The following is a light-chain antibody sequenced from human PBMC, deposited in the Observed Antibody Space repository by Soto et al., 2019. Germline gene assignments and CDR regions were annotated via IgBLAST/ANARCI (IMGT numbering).Light chain of an antibody. CDR2: LEGSGSY. Sequence: QLVLTQSSSASASLGSSVKLTCTLSSGHSSYIIAWHQQQPGKAPRYLMKLEGSGSYNKGSGVPDRFSGYSSGADRYLTISNLQFEDEADYYCETWDSNTWVFGGGTKLTV. V-gene: IGLV4-60*02. CDR1: SGHSSYI. CDR3: ETWDSNTWV. J-gene: IGLJ3*02.